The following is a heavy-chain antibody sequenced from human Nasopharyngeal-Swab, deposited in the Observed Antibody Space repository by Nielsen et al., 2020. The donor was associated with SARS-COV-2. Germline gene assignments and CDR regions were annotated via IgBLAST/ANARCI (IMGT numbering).Heavy chain of an antibody. D-gene: IGHD3-22*01. J-gene: IGHJ4*02. Sequence: GSLRLSCAVYGGSLSGYYWSWIRQPPGKGLEWIGEINHSGSTNYNPSLKSRVTISVDTSKNQFSLKLSSVTAADTAVYYCARGLGQYYYDSSGYYFFDYWGQGTLVTVSS. CDR3: ARGLGQYYYDSSGYYFFDY. CDR2: INHSGST. V-gene: IGHV4-34*01. CDR1: GGSLSGYY.